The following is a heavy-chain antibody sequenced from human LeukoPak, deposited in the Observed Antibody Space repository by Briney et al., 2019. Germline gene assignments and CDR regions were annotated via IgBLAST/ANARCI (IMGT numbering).Heavy chain of an antibody. CDR2: INPSGGST. CDR3: ASRGYSYGSGFDY. D-gene: IGHD5-18*01. CDR1: GYTFTSYY. V-gene: IGHV1-46*01. Sequence: ASVKVSCKASGYTFTSYYMHWVRQDPGQGLEWMGIINPSGGSTSYAQKFQGRVTMTRDTSTSTVYMELSSLRSEDTAVYYCASRGYSYGSGFDYWGQGTLVTVSS. J-gene: IGHJ4*02.